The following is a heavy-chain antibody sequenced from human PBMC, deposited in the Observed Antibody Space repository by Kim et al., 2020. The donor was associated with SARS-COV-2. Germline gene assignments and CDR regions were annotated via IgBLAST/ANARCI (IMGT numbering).Heavy chain of an antibody. J-gene: IGHJ5*02. Sequence: GGSLRLSCAASGFTFSSYSMNWVRQAPGKGLEWVSYISSSSSTIYYADSVKGRFTISRVNAKNSLYLQMNSLRDEDTAVYYCARDANPIAAAGMQGGSDWGWFDPWGQGTLVTVSS. D-gene: IGHD6-13*01. V-gene: IGHV3-48*02. CDR3: ARDANPIAAAGMQGGSDWGWFDP. CDR2: ISSSSSTI. CDR1: GFTFSSYS.